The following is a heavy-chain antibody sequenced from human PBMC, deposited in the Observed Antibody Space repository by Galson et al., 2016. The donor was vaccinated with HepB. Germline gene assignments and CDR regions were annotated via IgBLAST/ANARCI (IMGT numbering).Heavy chain of an antibody. D-gene: IGHD3-22*01. Sequence: SLRLSCAASGFTFDDYTMHWVRQAPGKGLEWVSLINWDGVSTYYADSVQGRFTISRDNSKNSLYLQMQSLRSEDTGLYYCAKDIATGYYYDSGGYYDYWGQGTLVTVSS. CDR3: AKDIATGYYYDSGGYYDY. CDR2: INWDGVST. V-gene: IGHV3-43*01. CDR1: GFTFDDYT. J-gene: IGHJ4*02.